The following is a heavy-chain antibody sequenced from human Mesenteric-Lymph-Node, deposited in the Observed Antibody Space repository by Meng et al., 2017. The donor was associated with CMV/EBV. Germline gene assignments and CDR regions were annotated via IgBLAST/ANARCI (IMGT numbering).Heavy chain of an antibody. CDR3: AKDGAVTSSYGMDV. D-gene: IGHD4-11*01. J-gene: IGHJ6*02. CDR2: IYSGGST. CDR1: GFTVSSNY. V-gene: IGHV3-53*05. Sequence: GESLKISCAASGFTVSSNYMSWVRQAPGKGLEWVSVIYSGGSTYYADSVKGRFTISRDNSKNSLYLQMNSLRAEDTALYYCAKDGAVTSSYGMDVWGQGTTVTVSS.